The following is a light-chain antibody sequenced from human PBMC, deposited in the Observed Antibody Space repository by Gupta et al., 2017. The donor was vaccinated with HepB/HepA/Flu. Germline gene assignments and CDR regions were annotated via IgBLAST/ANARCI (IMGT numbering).Light chain of an antibody. CDR1: QTISSN. V-gene: IGKV3-15*01. Sequence: EIVMTQSPATLSVAPGERATLSCRASQTISSNLAWYQQKPGQAPRLLISDASTRATGIPARFSGIGSGTEFTLTISSLQSEDFAVYYCQQYKKWPTGLTFGGGTKVEIK. CDR2: DAS. CDR3: QQYKKWPTGLT. J-gene: IGKJ4*01.